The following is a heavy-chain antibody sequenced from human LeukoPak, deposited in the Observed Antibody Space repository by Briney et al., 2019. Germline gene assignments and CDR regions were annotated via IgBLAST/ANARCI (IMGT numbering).Heavy chain of an antibody. D-gene: IGHD3-10*01. J-gene: IGHJ4*02. CDR2: IKQDGSEK. V-gene: IGHV3-7*01. CDR1: GFTFSSYW. Sequence: GGPLRLSCAASGFTFSSYWISWVRQAPGKGLEWVANIKQDGSEKYYVDSVKGRFTISRDNAKNSLYLQMNSLRAEDTAVYYCARGSYYYGSGSYLPVDYWGQGTLVTVSS. CDR3: ARGSYYYGSGSYLPVDY.